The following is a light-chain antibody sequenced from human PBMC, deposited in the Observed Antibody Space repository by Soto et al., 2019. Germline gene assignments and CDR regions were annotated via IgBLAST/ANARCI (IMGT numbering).Light chain of an antibody. CDR3: SSYTSSSTLDG. J-gene: IGLJ1*01. CDR1: SRDVGGYNY. V-gene: IGLV2-14*01. CDR2: NVC. Sequence: SALTEPASVSVCTGQSITISCTGTSRDVGGYNYVSWYQKNPGKAPKLMIYNVCNQTSGVSNCLSVSKLGNTASLPISELQAEDEADYSCSSYTSSSTLDGFGSGTTVTVL.